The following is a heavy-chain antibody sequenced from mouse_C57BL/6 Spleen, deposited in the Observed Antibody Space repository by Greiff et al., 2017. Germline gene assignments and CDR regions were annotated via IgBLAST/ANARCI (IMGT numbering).Heavy chain of an antibody. D-gene: IGHD2-1*01. CDR2: IDPSDSET. CDR3: ARSPDYGNPFYAMDY. V-gene: IGHV1-52*01. J-gene: IGHJ4*01. CDR1: GYTFTSYW. Sequence: QVQLQQPGAELVRPGSSVKLSCKASGYTFTSYWMHWVKQRPIQGLEWIGNIDPSDSETHYNQKFKDKATLTVDKSSSTAYMQLSSLTSEDSAVYYCARSPDYGNPFYAMDYWGQGTSVTVSS.